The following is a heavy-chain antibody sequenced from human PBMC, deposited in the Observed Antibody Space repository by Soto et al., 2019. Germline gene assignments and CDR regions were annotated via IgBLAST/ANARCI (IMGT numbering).Heavy chain of an antibody. Sequence: QERLVPSGAEVRKPGSSVKVSCKVTGGTSTRYAINWVRQAPGQGIEWMGGIVPMFGTSKYAQKFQGRVTITADTSTNIAYMELRSLRSEDTAVYYCNRGSEYDFWSGYLWGQGTLVSVSS. V-gene: IGHV1-69*06. D-gene: IGHD3-3*01. CDR3: NRGSEYDFWSGYL. CDR1: GGTSTRYA. CDR2: IVPMFGTS. J-gene: IGHJ4*02.